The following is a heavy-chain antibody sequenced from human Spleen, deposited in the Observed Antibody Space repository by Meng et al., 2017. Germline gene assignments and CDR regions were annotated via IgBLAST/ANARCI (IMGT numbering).Heavy chain of an antibody. CDR2: ISGSGGST. D-gene: IGHD5-12*01. CDR1: GFTFSSYA. V-gene: IGHV3-23*01. Sequence: GESLKISCAASGFTFSSYAMSWVRQAPGKGLEWVSAISGSGGSTYYADSVKGRFTISRDNAKNSLYLQMNSLRAEDTAVYYCAEWLDGFDIWGQGTMVTVSS. J-gene: IGHJ3*02. CDR3: AEWLDGFDI.